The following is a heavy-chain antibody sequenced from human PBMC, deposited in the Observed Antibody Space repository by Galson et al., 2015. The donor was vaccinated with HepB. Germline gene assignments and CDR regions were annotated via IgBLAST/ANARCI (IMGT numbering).Heavy chain of an antibody. CDR3: AREYYYDSSGYYGWYFDL. CDR1: GFTVSSNY. Sequence: SLRLSCAASGFTVSSNYMSWVRQAPGKGLEWVSVIYSGGSTYYADSVKGRFTISRHNSKNTLYLQMNSLRAEDTAVYYCAREYYYDSSGYYGWYFDLWGRGTLVTVSS. J-gene: IGHJ2*01. CDR2: IYSGGST. V-gene: IGHV3-53*04. D-gene: IGHD3-22*01.